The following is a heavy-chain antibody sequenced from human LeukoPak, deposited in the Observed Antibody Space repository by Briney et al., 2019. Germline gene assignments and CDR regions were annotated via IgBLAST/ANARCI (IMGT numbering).Heavy chain of an antibody. V-gene: IGHV4-59*01. Sequence: SETLSLTCTVSGGFINGYYWSWIRQPPGKGLEWIGYIFYSGSTNYNPSLKSRVTISADKSENQFSLKLSAVTAADTAVYYCARGPYYYDSSGYYLFDYWGQGTLVTVSS. CDR1: GGFINGYY. CDR2: IFYSGST. J-gene: IGHJ4*02. CDR3: ARGPYYYDSSGYYLFDY. D-gene: IGHD3-22*01.